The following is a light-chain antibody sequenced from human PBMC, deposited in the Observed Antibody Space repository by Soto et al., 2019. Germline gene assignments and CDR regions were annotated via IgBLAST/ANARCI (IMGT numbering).Light chain of an antibody. V-gene: IGKV3-20*01. CDR3: QQYGGSTRT. J-gene: IGKJ1*01. CDR2: SAT. CDR1: RSVSSSY. Sequence: EIVLSQSPGTLALSPGERATLSCRASRSVSSSYLAWYQQKPGQAPRLLIYSATTRATGFPDRFSGSGSGTDFTLTISRLEPEDFAVYYCQQYGGSTRTFGQGTKVEIK.